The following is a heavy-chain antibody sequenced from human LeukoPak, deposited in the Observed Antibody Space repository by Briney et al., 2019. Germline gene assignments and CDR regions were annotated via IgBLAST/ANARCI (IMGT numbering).Heavy chain of an antibody. J-gene: IGHJ3*02. CDR2: IYYSGST. D-gene: IGHD6-13*01. Sequence: PSETLSLTCTVSGGSISSYYWSWLRQPPGKGLEWIGYIYYSGSTNYNPSLKSRDTISVDTSKNQFSLKLSSVTAADTAVYYCARSSSWYYGAAFDIWGQGTMVTVSS. CDR1: GGSISSYY. V-gene: IGHV4-59*01. CDR3: ARSSSWYYGAAFDI.